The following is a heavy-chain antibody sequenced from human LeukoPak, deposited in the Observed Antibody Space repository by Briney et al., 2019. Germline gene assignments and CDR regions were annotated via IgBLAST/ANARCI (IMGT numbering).Heavy chain of an antibody. CDR3: ARGTMTTVTTRLFDY. CDR1: GFTFSSYW. J-gene: IGHJ4*02. D-gene: IGHD4-11*01. V-gene: IGHV3-74*01. Sequence: GGSLRLSCAASGFTFSSYWMHWVRQAPGKGLVWVSRINSDGSSTSYADSVKGRFTISRDNAKNTLYLQMNSLRTEDTAVYYCARGTMTTVTTRLFDYWGRGTLVTVSS. CDR2: INSDGSST.